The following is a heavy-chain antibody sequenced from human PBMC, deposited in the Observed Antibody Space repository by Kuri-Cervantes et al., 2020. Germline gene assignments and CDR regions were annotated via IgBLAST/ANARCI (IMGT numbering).Heavy chain of an antibody. J-gene: IGHJ1*01. CDR1: GDSITSDY. D-gene: IGHD3-10*01. Sequence: ESLKISCTVSGDSITSDYWSWIRQPPGKGLEWIALIDGSGSTDYNPSLKSRVTISVDTSKNQFSLKLSSVTAADTAVYYCASDYYGSGSYPFEYFQHWGQGTLVTVSS. V-gene: IGHV4-59*12. CDR2: IDGSGST. CDR3: ASDYYGSGSYPFEYFQH.